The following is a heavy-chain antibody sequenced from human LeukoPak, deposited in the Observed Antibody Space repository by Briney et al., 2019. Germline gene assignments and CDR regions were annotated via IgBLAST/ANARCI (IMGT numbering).Heavy chain of an antibody. CDR2: INWNGGST. V-gene: IGHV3-20*01. Sequence: PGESLRLSCAASGFTFSSYAMNWVRQAPGKGLEWVSGINWNGGSTGYADSVKGRFTISRDNAKNSLYLQMNSLRAEDTALYHCARVGYDSSGYYYSPWGQGTLVTVSS. CDR3: ARVGYDSSGYYYSP. J-gene: IGHJ5*02. CDR1: GFTFSSYA. D-gene: IGHD3-22*01.